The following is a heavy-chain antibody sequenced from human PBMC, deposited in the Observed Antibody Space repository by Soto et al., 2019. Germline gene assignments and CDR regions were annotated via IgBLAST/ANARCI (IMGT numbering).Heavy chain of an antibody. D-gene: IGHD2-21*01. J-gene: IGHJ4*02. Sequence: QVQLQESGPGLVKPSQTLSLTCTVSGGSISTTGYYWSWIRQHPGKGLEWIGYIYYSGSTYYNPSLKSRVTMAVDTSKNQFSLNLRSVTGADTAVYYCARSSPYSTYYFGNWGQGALVTVSS. CDR2: IYYSGST. CDR3: ARSSPYSTYYFGN. V-gene: IGHV4-31*03. CDR1: GGSISTTGYY.